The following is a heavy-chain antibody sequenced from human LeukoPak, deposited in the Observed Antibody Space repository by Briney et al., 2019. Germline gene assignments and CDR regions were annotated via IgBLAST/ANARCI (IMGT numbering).Heavy chain of an antibody. CDR1: GFTFDDYA. D-gene: IGHD6-19*01. CDR2: ISWDGGGS. J-gene: IGHJ4*02. Sequence: GGSLRLSYAASGFTFDDYAMHWVRQAPGKGLEWVSLISWDGGGSYYADSVKGRFTISRDNSKNSLYLQMNSLRAQDTALYYCAKDSKAVTGAGNIDYWGQGTLVTVSS. CDR3: AKDSKAVTGAGNIDY. V-gene: IGHV3-43D*03.